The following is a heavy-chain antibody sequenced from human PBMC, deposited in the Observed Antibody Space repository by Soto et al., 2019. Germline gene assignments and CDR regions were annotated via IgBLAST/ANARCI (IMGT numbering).Heavy chain of an antibody. D-gene: IGHD3-3*01. CDR3: ARVVGSSGWYYDFWSGHHRRSASSYGMDV. Sequence: SDTLSLTCAVYGGSFSGSYWNWIRQPPGKGLEWIGEINQSGSTNYNPSLKSRVTISVDTSKNQFSLKLSSVTAADSAVYYCARVVGSSGWYYDFWSGHHRRSASSYGMDVWGQGTTVTVSS. J-gene: IGHJ6*02. V-gene: IGHV4-34*01. CDR1: GGSFSGSY. CDR2: INQSGST.